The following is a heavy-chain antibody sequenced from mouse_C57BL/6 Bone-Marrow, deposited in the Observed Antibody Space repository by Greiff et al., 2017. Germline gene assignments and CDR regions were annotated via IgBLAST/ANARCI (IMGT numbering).Heavy chain of an antibody. CDR1: GFTFSDYY. J-gene: IGHJ3*01. CDR2: INYDGSST. V-gene: IGHV5-16*01. CDR3: ARASIRPY. D-gene: IGHD1-2*01. Sequence: EVKLVESEGGLVQPGISMKLSCTASGFTFSDYYMAWVRQVPEKGLEWVANINYDGSSTYYLDSLKSRFIISRDNAKNILYLQMSSLKSEDTATYYCARASIRPYWGQGTLVTVSA.